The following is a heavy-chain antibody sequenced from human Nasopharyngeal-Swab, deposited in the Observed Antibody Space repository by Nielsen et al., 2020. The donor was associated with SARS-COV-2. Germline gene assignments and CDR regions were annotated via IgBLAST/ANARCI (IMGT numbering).Heavy chain of an antibody. CDR3: ARDPIPNWNYGRTDFDY. D-gene: IGHD1-7*01. CDR1: GFTFSDYY. V-gene: IGHV3-11*04. CDR2: ISGSGTTI. J-gene: IGHJ4*02. Sequence: GESLKISCAASGFTFSDYYMSWIRQAPGKGLEWVSYISGSGTTIYYADSVKGRFTISRDNAKNSLYLQMNSLRAEDTAVYYCARDPIPNWNYGRTDFDYWGQGTLVTVSS.